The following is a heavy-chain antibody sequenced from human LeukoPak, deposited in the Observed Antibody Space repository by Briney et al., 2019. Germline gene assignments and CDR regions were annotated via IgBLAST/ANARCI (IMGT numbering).Heavy chain of an antibody. CDR2: INAGNGNT. CDR1: GYTFTSYA. CDR3: ARVTKVVTAINYLDY. J-gene: IGHJ4*02. D-gene: IGHD2-21*02. V-gene: IGHV1-3*01. Sequence: ASVKVSCKASGYTFTSYAMHWVRQAPGQRLEWMGWINAGNGNTKYSQKFQGRVTITRDTSASTAYMELSSLRSEDTAVYYCARVTKVVTAINYLDYWGQGTLVTVSS.